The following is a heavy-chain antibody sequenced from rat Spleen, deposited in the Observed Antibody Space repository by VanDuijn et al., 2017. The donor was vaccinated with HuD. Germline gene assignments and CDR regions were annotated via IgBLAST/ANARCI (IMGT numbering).Heavy chain of an antibody. D-gene: IGHD1-9*01. CDR2: ISYDGSNT. J-gene: IGHJ4*01. CDR1: GFTFSDYY. V-gene: IGHV5-29*01. CDR3: AKKGTYYGYLYVMDA. Sequence: EVQLVESDGGLVQPGRSLKLSCAASGFTFSDYYMAWVRQAPTKGLEWVATISYDGSNTYYPDSVKGRFTISRDNAKSTLYLQMDSLRSEDTATYYCAKKGTYYGYLYVMDAWGQGASVTVSS.